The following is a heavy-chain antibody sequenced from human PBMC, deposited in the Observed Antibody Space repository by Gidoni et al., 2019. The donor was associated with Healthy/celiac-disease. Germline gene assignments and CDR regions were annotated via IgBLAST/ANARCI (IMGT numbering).Heavy chain of an antibody. CDR1: GYSFTSYW. V-gene: IGHV5-51*01. CDR2: IYPGDSDT. Sequence: EVQLVQSGAEVKKPGESLKISCKGPGYSFTSYWIGWVRQMPGKGLEWMGIIYPGDSDTRYSPSFQGQVTISADKSISTAYLQWSSLKASDTAMYYCARHYCSGGSCYSADYWGQGTLVTVSS. J-gene: IGHJ4*02. D-gene: IGHD2-15*01. CDR3: ARHYCSGGSCYSADY.